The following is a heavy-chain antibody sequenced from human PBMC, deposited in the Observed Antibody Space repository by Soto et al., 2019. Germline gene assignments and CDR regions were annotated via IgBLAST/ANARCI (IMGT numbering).Heavy chain of an antibody. CDR2: ISYDGSSK. CDR3: AKELVESVVPPLIYYYYYMEV. D-gene: IGHD1-26*01. J-gene: IGHJ6*03. CDR1: RFTFSSYG. V-gene: IGHV3-30*18. Sequence: SLRLSWAASRFTFSSYGVHWVPPSPCNWLSCVAVISYDGSSKYYAGSVKGRFTISRDNSKNTLYLQMNSLSAEDTAVYYCAKELVESVVPPLIYYYYYMEVWGKGTTVTVSS.